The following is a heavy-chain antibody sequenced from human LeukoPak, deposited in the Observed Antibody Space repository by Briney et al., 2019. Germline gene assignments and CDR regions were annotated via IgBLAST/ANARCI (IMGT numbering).Heavy chain of an antibody. V-gene: IGHV5-51*01. D-gene: IGHD1-26*01. CDR2: LYPGDSDT. J-gene: IGHJ4*02. CDR3: ARVYSGSRFDY. Sequence: GEPLKISCSGSGYTFTNYWIGWVRQMPGKGPEWMGVLYPGDSDTRYSPSFQGQVTISADKSISTTYLQWSSLKASDTAMYYCARVYSGSRFDYWGQGTLVTVSS. CDR1: GYTFTNYW.